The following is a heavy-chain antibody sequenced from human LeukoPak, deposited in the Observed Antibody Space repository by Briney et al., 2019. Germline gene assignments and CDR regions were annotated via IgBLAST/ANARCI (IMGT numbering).Heavy chain of an antibody. CDR3: AKDRRIYCSGGGCYSDAFDI. V-gene: IGHV3-23*01. CDR2: ISGSRITT. CDR1: AFTFSSYS. J-gene: IGHJ3*02. Sequence: GGSLRLSCAASAFTFSSYSMNWVRQAPGKGLEWVSTISGSRITTYYADSVKGRFTISRDNSKNTVYLQMSSLRAEDTAIYYCAKDRRIYCSGGGCYSDAFDIWGQGTMVTVSS. D-gene: IGHD2-15*01.